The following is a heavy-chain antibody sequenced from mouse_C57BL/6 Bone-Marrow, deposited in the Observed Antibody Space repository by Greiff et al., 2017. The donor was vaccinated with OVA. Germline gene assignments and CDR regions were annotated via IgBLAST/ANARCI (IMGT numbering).Heavy chain of an antibody. CDR2: INSDGGST. CDR1: EYEFPSHD. CDR3: ARLMGYYAMDY. J-gene: IGHJ4*01. D-gene: IGHD1-1*02. V-gene: IGHV5-2*01. Sequence: DVHLVESGGGLVQPGESLKLSCESNEYEFPSHDMSWVRKTLEKRLELVAAINSDGGSTYYPDTMERRFIISRDNTKKTLYLQMSSLRSEDTALYYSARLMGYYAMDYWGQGASVTVSS.